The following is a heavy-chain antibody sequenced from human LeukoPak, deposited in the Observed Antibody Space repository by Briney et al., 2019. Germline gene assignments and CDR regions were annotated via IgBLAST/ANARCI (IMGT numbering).Heavy chain of an antibody. CDR1: AGSISRGGYY. V-gene: IGHV4-31*03. J-gene: IGHJ4*02. CDR2: IYYSGST. D-gene: IGHD5-12*01. CDR3: ARGIVATLFH. Sequence: SETLSLTCTVSAGSISRGGYYWGWIRQHPGTCLEWIGYIYYSGSTYYNPSLKTRVTISVATSTNQFSLKLSSVTAADTAVYYCARGIVATLFHWGQGTLVTVSS.